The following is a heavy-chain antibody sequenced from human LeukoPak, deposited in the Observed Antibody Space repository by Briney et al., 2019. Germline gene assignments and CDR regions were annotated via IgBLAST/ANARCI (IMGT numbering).Heavy chain of an antibody. J-gene: IGHJ4*02. CDR2: IYYSGST. CDR3: ARSEWLDTYYFDY. CDR1: GGSISSYC. D-gene: IGHD6-19*01. V-gene: IGHV4-59*08. Sequence: SETLSLTCTVSGGSISSYCWSWIPQPPGKGLEWIGYIYYSGSTNYNPSLKSRVTISVDTSKNQFSLKLSSVTAADTAVYYCARSEWLDTYYFDYWGQGTLVTVSS.